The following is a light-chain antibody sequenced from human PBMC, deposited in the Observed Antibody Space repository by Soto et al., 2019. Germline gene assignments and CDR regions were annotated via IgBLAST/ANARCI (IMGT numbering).Light chain of an antibody. V-gene: IGLV2-23*02. Sequence: QSALTQPAFVSGSPGQSITISCTGTSSDFGSYNLVSWYQQHPGKAPKLMIYEVTKRPSGVSYRFSGSRSGNTAPLTISGLQAEDEADYYCCSYAASSTLLFGGGTKLTVL. J-gene: IGLJ2*01. CDR1: SSDFGSYNL. CDR3: CSYAASSTLL. CDR2: EVT.